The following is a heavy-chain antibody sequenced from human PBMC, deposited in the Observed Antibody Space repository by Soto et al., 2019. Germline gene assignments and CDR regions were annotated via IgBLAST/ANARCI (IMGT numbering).Heavy chain of an antibody. CDR1: GFTFSSYG. D-gene: IGHD3-3*01. CDR2: ISYDGSNK. V-gene: IGHV3-30*18. Sequence: GGSLRLSCAASGFTFSSYGMHWVRQAPGKGLEWVAVISYDGSNKYYADSVKGRFTISRDNSKNTLYLQMNSLRAEDTAVYYCAKDGRIFGVVIMGSLGYWGQGTLVTVSS. J-gene: IGHJ4*02. CDR3: AKDGRIFGVVIMGSLGY.